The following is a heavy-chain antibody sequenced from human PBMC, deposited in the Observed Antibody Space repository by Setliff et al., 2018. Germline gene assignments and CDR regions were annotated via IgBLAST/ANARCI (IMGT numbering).Heavy chain of an antibody. CDR3: AKLVWLTTWYYMDV. CDR2: IKQDGSEI. V-gene: IGHV3-7*03. CDR1: GLTFSSYW. Sequence: SCKASGLTFSSYWMTWVRQAPGKGLEWLANIKQDGSEIYSVDSVKGRFSISRDNAKNSLYLQMNSLRAEDTAVYYCAKLVWLTTWYYMDVWGKGTTVTVSS. J-gene: IGHJ6*03. D-gene: IGHD5-18*01.